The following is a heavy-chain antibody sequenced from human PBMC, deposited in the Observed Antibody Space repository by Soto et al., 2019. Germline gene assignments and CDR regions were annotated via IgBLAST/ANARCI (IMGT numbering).Heavy chain of an antibody. CDR2: FYYSGST. D-gene: IGHD5-12*01. CDR1: CGSFSSSSYY. J-gene: IGHJ3*01. Sequence: PSEPLSLTCTVSCGSFSSSSYYWGWIRQPPGKGLEWIGSFYYSGSTYYNPSLQSRVTISVDTSNNQLSLKLTSVTAADKAVYYLARPGYGLGYHGSHPGALVGWGPG. CDR3: ARPGYGLGYHGSHPGALVG. V-gene: IGHV4-39*01.